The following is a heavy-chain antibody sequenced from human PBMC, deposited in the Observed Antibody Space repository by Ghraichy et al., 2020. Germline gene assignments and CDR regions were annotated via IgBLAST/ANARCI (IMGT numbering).Heavy chain of an antibody. Sequence: GESLNISCAASGFTVSSNYMSWVRQAPGKGLEWVSVIYSGGSTYYADSVKGRFTISRDNSKNTLYLQMNSLRAEDTAVYYCASYPFGVVSQDYYYYGMDVWGQGTTVTVSS. CDR1: GFTVSSNY. CDR2: IYSGGST. J-gene: IGHJ6*02. CDR3: ASYPFGVVSQDYYYYGMDV. D-gene: IGHD3-3*01. V-gene: IGHV3-66*02.